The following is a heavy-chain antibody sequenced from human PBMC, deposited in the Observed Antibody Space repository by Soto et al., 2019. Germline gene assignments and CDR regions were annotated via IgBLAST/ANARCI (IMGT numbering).Heavy chain of an antibody. Sequence: QITLKESGPTLVKPTQTLTLTCIFSGFSLSTNGVGVGWIRQPPGKSLEWVALIYWDDERRYNPSLKTRLSLTKXTXRXSVVLTMTNVDPVGTGTYYSAHRRARTSGRDDDYDVWGQGTMVVVSS. V-gene: IGHV2-5*02. CDR3: AHRRARTSGRDDDYDV. J-gene: IGHJ3*01. CDR1: GFSLSTNGVG. CDR2: IYWDDER. D-gene: IGHD3-10*01.